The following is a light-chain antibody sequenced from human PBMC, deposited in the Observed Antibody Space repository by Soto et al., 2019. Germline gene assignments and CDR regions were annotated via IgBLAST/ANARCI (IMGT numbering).Light chain of an antibody. CDR2: EVN. CDR1: SSDIGGYNF. Sequence: QSVLTQPPSASGSPGQSVTISCTGTSSDIGGYNFVSWYQQHPGKAPKLMIDEVNKRPSGVPDRCSGSKSGNTASLTVSGLQAEDEADYYCSSYADTTNLVFGGGTKLTVL. J-gene: IGLJ2*01. V-gene: IGLV2-8*01. CDR3: SSYADTTNLV.